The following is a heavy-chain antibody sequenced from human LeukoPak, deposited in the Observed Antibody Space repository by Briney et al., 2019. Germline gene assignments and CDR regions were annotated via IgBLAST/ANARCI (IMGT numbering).Heavy chain of an antibody. Sequence: PSETLSLTCTVSGGSISSSSYYWGWIRQPPGKGLEWIGSIYYSGSTYYNPSLKSRVTISVDTSKNQFSLKLSSVTAADTAVYYCARVQIYYYGMDVWGQGTTVTVSS. V-gene: IGHV4-39*07. CDR1: GGSISSSSYY. CDR2: IYYSGST. CDR3: ARVQIYYYGMDV. J-gene: IGHJ6*02.